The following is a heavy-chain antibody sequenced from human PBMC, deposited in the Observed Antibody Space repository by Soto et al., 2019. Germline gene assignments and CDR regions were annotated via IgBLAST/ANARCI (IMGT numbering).Heavy chain of an antibody. CDR3: ARGTSGYSSGWYLHY. V-gene: IGHV3-66*01. CDR2: IYSGGST. D-gene: IGHD6-19*01. CDR1: GFTVGSNY. Sequence: PGGSLRLSCAASGFTVGSNYMSWVRQAPGKGLEWVSVIYSGGSTYYADSVKGRFTISRDNSKNTLYLQMNSLRAEDTAVYYCARGTSGYSSGWYLHYWGQGTLVTVSS. J-gene: IGHJ4*02.